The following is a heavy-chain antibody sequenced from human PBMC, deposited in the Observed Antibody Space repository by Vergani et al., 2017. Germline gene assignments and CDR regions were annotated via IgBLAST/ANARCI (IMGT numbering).Heavy chain of an antibody. CDR3: ARHSTVEWLVKLGWIDP. J-gene: IGHJ5*02. D-gene: IGHD6-19*01. CDR1: GASIRSSNYY. Sequence: QLQLQESGPGLVKPSATLSLTCSVSGASIRSSNYYWGWIRQPPGKGLEWIASIYYSGSTYYNPSLKSRVPISVDTSKNQFSLKLGSVTAADTAVYFCARHSTVEWLVKLGWIDPWGQGILVTVSS. CDR2: IYYSGST. V-gene: IGHV4-39*01.